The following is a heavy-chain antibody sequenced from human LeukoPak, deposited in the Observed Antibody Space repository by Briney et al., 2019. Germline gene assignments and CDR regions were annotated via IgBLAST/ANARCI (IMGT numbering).Heavy chain of an antibody. CDR1: GGSICSGSYY. CDR3: ARAKWFGELLWFDY. J-gene: IGHJ4*02. D-gene: IGHD3-10*01. Sequence: PSETLSLTCTVSGGSICSGSYYWSWIRQPAGKGLEWIGRIYTSGSTNYNPSLKSRVTISVDTSENQFSLKLSSVTAADTAVYYCARAKWFGELLWFDYWGQGTLVTVSS. CDR2: IYTSGST. V-gene: IGHV4-61*02.